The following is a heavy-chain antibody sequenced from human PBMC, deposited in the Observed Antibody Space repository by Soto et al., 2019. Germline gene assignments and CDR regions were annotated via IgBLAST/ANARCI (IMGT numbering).Heavy chain of an antibody. CDR2: IYHIGST. J-gene: IGHJ5*02. CDR1: GAPINSDY. Sequence: ESLSLTCTVSGAPINSDYWSWIRQSPGKGLEWIGYIYHIGSTDYNPSLKSRVTISIDKSKNQFSLNLRSVTAADTAVYFCARFTYKSGFNWFDPWGQGTQVTVSS. D-gene: IGHD5-12*01. V-gene: IGHV4-59*01. CDR3: ARFTYKSGFNWFDP.